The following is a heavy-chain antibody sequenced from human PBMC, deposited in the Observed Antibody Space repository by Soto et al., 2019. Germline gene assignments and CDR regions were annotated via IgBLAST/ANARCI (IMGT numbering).Heavy chain of an antibody. D-gene: IGHD5-12*01. CDR2: IYSGGST. J-gene: IGHJ3*02. CDR1: GFTVSSNY. Sequence: EVQLVESGGGLVQPGGSLRLSCAASGFTVSSNYMSWVRQAPGTGLEWVSVIYSGGSTYYAASVKGRVTISRDNSKNTLYLQMNSLRAEDTAVYYCATLYSGYDFGAFDIWGQGTMVTVSS. CDR3: ATLYSGYDFGAFDI. V-gene: IGHV3-66*04.